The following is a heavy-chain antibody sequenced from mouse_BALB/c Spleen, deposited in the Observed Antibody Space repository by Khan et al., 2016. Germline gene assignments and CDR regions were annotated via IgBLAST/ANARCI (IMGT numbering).Heavy chain of an antibody. J-gene: IGHJ4*01. V-gene: IGHV1S137*01. Sequence: VQLQESGAELVRPGVSVKISCKGSGYTFTDYAMHWVKQSHAKSLEWIGVISTYYGDTSYNQKFEGKATMTVDKSSSTAYMELARLTSKDSAIYYCAREGLNSDYAMDYWGQGTSVTVSS. D-gene: IGHD1-3*01. CDR1: GYTFTDYA. CDR3: AREGLNSDYAMDY. CDR2: ISTYYGDT.